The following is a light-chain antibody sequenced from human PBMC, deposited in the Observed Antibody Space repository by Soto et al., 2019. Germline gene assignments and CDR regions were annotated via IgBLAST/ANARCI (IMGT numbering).Light chain of an antibody. CDR1: TGAVTSNYY. J-gene: IGLJ2*01. CDR3: LLYYGGVHV. Sequence: QAVVTQEPSVTVSPGGTVTLTCASSTGAVTSNYYPSWFQQQPGQAPRALFYSISNKHSCTPARFSGSLLGGKAALTLSDVQPEDEADYYCLLYYGGVHVFGGGTKLTVL. CDR2: SIS. V-gene: IGLV7-43*01.